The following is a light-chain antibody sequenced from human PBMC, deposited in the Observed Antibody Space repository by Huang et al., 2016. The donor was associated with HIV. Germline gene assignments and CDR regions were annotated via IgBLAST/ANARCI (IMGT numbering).Light chain of an antibody. J-gene: IGKJ2*01. Sequence: DIVMTQSPDSLAVSLGERATINCKSSQNILYTSNSKTYLAWYQQKLGQPPNLVISCASTRETGVPDRFSGSGSGTDFTLTISSLQAEDVAVYYCQQYFSIPYTFGHGTKLEI. CDR2: CAS. V-gene: IGKV4-1*01. CDR3: QQYFSIPYT. CDR1: QNILYTSNSKTY.